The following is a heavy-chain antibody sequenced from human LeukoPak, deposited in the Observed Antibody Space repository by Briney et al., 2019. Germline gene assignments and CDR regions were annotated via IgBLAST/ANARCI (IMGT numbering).Heavy chain of an antibody. V-gene: IGHV3-23*01. CDR3: ARTVRSSWYEGGYFQH. J-gene: IGHJ1*01. D-gene: IGHD6-13*01. CDR1: GFTFSGFV. Sequence: GGSLRLSCAASGFTFSGFVISWVRQAPGKGPQWVADISGSSGSTYYADSVKGRFSVSRDNSKNMVYLELNSLRAEDTAVYYCARTVRSSWYEGGYFQHWGQGTLVTVSS. CDR2: ISGSSGST.